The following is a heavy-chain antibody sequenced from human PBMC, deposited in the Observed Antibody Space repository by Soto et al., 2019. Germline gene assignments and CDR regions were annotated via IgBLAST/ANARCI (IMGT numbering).Heavy chain of an antibody. CDR3: ARVGYDYIWGSYRPSYYYMDV. J-gene: IGHJ6*03. D-gene: IGHD3-16*02. Sequence: GGSLRLSCAASGFTFSSYWMSWVRQAPGKGLEWVANIKQDGSEKYYVDSVKGRFTISRDNAKNSLYLQMNSLRAEDTAVYYCARVGYDYIWGSYRPSYYYMDVWGKGTTVTVSS. CDR1: GFTFSSYW. CDR2: IKQDGSEK. V-gene: IGHV3-7*01.